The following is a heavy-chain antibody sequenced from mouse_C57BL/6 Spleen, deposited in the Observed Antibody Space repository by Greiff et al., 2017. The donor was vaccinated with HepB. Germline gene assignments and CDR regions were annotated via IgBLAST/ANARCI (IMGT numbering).Heavy chain of an antibody. V-gene: IGHV1-64*01. CDR2: IHPNSGST. D-gene: IGHD3-2*02. CDR1: GYTFTSYW. CDR3: ARATAQATYSAMDY. Sequence: QVQLQQPGAELVKPGASVKLSCKASGYTFTSYWMHWVKQRPGQGLEWIGMIHPNSGSTNYNEKFKSKATLTVDKSSSPAYMQLSSLTSEDSAVYYCARATAQATYSAMDYWGQGTSVTVSS. J-gene: IGHJ4*01.